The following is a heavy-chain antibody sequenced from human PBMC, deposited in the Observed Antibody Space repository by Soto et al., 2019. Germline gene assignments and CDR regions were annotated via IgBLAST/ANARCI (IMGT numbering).Heavy chain of an antibody. J-gene: IGHJ6*01. CDR1: GFTFSSYG. V-gene: IGHV3-30*18. Sequence: PGGSLRLSCAASGFTFSSYGMHWVRQAPGKGLEWVAVISYDGSNKYYADSVKGRFTISRDNSKNTLYLQMNSLRAEDTAVYYCAKDQRSGARAPYGMHVWGQGTTVTVSS. CDR2: ISYDGSNK. CDR3: AKDQRSGARAPYGMHV. D-gene: IGHD1-26*01.